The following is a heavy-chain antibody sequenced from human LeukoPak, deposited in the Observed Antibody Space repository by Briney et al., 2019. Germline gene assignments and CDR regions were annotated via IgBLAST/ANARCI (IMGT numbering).Heavy chain of an antibody. V-gene: IGHV5-51*01. CDR3: VRHREGYCTGGNCYSGGDY. CDR2: IYPDDSDT. CDR1: GYSFTTYW. J-gene: IGHJ4*02. Sequence: GESLKISCKGSGYSFTTYWIGWVRQMPGRGLEWMGIIYPDDSDTRYSPSFQGQVTISADKSISTAYLQWSSLKASDTAMYYCVRHREGYCTGGNCYSGGDYWGQGTLVTVSS. D-gene: IGHD2-15*01.